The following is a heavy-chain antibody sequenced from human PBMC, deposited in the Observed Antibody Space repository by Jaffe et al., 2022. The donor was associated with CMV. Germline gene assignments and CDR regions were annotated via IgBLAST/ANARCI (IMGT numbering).Heavy chain of an antibody. Sequence: QVQLVESGGGVVQPGRSLRLACAASGFPFSSSYMHWVRQAPGQGLDWVSGIWYDGSYTHYAESVKGRFTISRDNSKDMMYLQMNNLGVEDTAVYYCAKEAQGEGPMALDIWGQGTRVTVSS. J-gene: IGHJ3*02. D-gene: IGHD3-10*01. CDR2: IWYDGSYT. V-gene: IGHV3-33*06. CDR3: AKEAQGEGPMALDI. CDR1: GFPFSSSY.